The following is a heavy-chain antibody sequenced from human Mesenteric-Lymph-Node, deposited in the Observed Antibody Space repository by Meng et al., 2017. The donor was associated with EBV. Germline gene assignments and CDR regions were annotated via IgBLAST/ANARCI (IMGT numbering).Heavy chain of an antibody. J-gene: IGHJ4*02. Sequence: QVQLVVAGGGFANSGGSPRPSCAASGFIFSGFDMSWIRQAPGKGLEWVSYISRSSSSIYYADSVKGRFTISRDNAKNSLYLQMNSLRAEDTAVYYCATGTYYWYYDYWGQGTLVTVSS. CDR2: ISRSSSSI. CDR3: ATGTYYWYYDY. CDR1: GFIFSGFD. D-gene: IGHD3-10*01. V-gene: IGHV3-11*01.